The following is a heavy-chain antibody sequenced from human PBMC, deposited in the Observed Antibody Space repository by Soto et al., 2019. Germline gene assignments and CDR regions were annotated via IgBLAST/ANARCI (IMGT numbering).Heavy chain of an antibody. V-gene: IGHV3-53*01. Sequence: GGSLRLSCAASGITVSGNYMAWVRQAPGKGMEWVSLIYSGGSTFYTDSVRGRFIISRDNSKNTLYLQMNSLRAEDAAMYYCARGPHRFRSSSNYIWGQGTLVTVSS. J-gene: IGHJ4*02. CDR3: ARGPHRFRSSSNYI. CDR2: IYSGGST. D-gene: IGHD6-6*01. CDR1: GITVSGNY.